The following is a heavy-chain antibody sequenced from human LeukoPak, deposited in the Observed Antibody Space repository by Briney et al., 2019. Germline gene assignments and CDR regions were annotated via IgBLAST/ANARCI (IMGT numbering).Heavy chain of an antibody. CDR1: GFTFSSHG. Sequence: GGSLRLSCAASGFTFSSHGMHWVRQAPGKGLGWVEVIQYDENNKYYADSVKGRFTVSRDNAKNSVFLQMSSLRVEDTAVYFCAREVLIVVEPAANTVDYWGQGTRVTVSS. D-gene: IGHD2-15*01. CDR3: AREVLIVVEPAANTVDY. J-gene: IGHJ4*02. CDR2: IQYDENNK. V-gene: IGHV3-30*03.